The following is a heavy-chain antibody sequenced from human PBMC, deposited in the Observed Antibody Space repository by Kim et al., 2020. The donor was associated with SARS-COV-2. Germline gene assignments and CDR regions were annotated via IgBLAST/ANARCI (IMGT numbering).Heavy chain of an antibody. CDR2: IYYSGST. D-gene: IGHD2-15*01. CDR3: ARDVYCSGGSCYGRTYDY. V-gene: IGHV4-39*07. Sequence: SETLSLTCTVSGGSISSSSYYWGWIRQPPGKGLEWIGSIYYSGSTYYNPSLKSRVTISVDTSKNQFSLKLSSVTAADTAVYYCARDVYCSGGSCYGRTYDYWGQGTLVTVSS. CDR1: GGSISSSSYY. J-gene: IGHJ4*02.